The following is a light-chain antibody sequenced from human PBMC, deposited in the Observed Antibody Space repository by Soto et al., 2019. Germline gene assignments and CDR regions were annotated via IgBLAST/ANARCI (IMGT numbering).Light chain of an antibody. J-gene: IGLJ2*01. V-gene: IGLV2-14*01. CDR2: DVS. Sequence: QSVLTQPASVSGSPGQSITISCTGTSSDVGGYNYVSWYQQHPGKAPKLMIYDVSNRPSGVSDRFSGSKSGNTASLTISGLQPDDQADYDWISYTSSSTHVVFGGGTKLTVL. CDR1: SSDVGGYNY. CDR3: ISYTSSSTHVV.